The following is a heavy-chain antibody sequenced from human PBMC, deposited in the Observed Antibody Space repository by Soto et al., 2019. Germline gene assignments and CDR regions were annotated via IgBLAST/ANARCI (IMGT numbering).Heavy chain of an antibody. CDR2: IIPIFGTA. J-gene: IGHJ6*02. Sequence: SVKVSCKASGGTFSSYAISWVRQAPGQGLEWMGGIIPIFGTANYAQKFQGRVTITADKSTSTAYMELSSLRSEDTAVYYCARPSIYFRDTYFPPYYYYGMDVWGQGTTVTVSS. CDR3: ARPSIYFRDTYFPPYYYYGMDV. D-gene: IGHD3-9*01. V-gene: IGHV1-69*06. CDR1: GGTFSSYA.